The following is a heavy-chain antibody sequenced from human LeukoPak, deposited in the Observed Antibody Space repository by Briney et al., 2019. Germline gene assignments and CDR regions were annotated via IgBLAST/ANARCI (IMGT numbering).Heavy chain of an antibody. CDR1: GFTFSSYP. V-gene: IGHV3-23*01. J-gene: IGHJ4*02. CDR2: ISGSGGST. D-gene: IGHD5-18*01. CDR3: AVRGWIQLWLPSY. Sequence: GGSLKLSCAASGFTFSSYPMSWVRQAPGKGLEWASAISGSGGSTYYADSVKGRFTISRDNSKNTLYLQMNSLRAEDTAVYYCAVRGWIQLWLPSYWGQGTLVTVSS.